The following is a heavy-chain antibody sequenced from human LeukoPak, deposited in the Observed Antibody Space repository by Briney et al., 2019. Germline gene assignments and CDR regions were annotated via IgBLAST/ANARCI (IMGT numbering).Heavy chain of an antibody. V-gene: IGHV4-39*01. CDR2: IYYRGST. J-gene: IGHJ4*02. D-gene: IGHD3-22*01. CDR1: GGSISSSSYY. Sequence: PSETLSLTCTVSGGSISSSSYYWGWIRQPPGKGLEWIGSIYYRGSTYYNPSLKSRVTISVDTSKNQFSLKLSSVTAADTAMYYCARNYCDSSGSPAEFDYWGQGTLVTVSS. CDR3: ARNYCDSSGSPAEFDY.